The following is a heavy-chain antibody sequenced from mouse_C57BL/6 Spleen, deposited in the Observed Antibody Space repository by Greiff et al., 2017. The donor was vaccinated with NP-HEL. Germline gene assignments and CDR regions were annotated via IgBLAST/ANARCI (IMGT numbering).Heavy chain of an antibody. CDR2: ISSGGDYI. CDR3: TREGTVSPGAMDY. Sequence: EVNVVESGEGLVKPGGSLKLSCAASGFTFSSYAMSWVRQTPEKRLEWVAYISSGGDYIYYADTVKGRFTISRDNARNTLYLQMSSLKSEDTAMYYCTREGTVSPGAMDYWGQGTSVTVSS. J-gene: IGHJ4*01. V-gene: IGHV5-9-1*02. CDR1: GFTFSSYA. D-gene: IGHD3-3*01.